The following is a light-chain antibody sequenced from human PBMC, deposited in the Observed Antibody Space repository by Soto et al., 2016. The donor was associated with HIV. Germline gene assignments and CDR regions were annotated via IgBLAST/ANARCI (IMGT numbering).Light chain of an antibody. CDR3: NSRDSSGNHVV. V-gene: IGLV3-19*01. CDR2: GQN. Sequence: SSELTQDPAVSVALGQTVRITCQGDSLRSYFTSWYQQKPGQAPVLVIHGQNNRPSGIPDRFSGSISGITASLTITGAQAEDEADYYCNSRDSSGNHVVFGGGTKLTVL. CDR1: SLRSYF. J-gene: IGLJ2*01.